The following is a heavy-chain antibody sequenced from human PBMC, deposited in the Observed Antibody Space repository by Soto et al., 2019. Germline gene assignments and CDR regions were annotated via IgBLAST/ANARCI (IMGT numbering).Heavy chain of an antibody. J-gene: IGHJ4*02. CDR1: GDSISGSPYF. CDR2: IFYDGYT. CDR3: ARLQAAVPHY. V-gene: IGHV4-39*01. Sequence: QVQLQESGPGLVMPSETLSLTCTVSGDSISGSPYFWGWIRQPPGKRLEWIGSIFYDGYTLYTPSPQRRVSISVDTSKNQFSLNLTSVAAADTAIYFCARLQAAVPHYWGQGILVSVSS. D-gene: IGHD6-13*01.